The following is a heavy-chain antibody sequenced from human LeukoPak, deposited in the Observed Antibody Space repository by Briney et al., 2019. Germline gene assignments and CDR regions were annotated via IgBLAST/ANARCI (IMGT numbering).Heavy chain of an antibody. D-gene: IGHD7-27*01. Sequence: QPGGSLPLSCAASGFPFISYSMNWVRPAPGKGLEGISYISSSSNTIYYADSVKGRFTISRDNAKNSLYLQMNSLRAEDTAVYYCARGATGDRLGYLGQGALVTVSS. CDR2: ISSSSNTI. J-gene: IGHJ4*02. CDR1: GFPFISYS. V-gene: IGHV3-48*01. CDR3: ARGATGDRLGY.